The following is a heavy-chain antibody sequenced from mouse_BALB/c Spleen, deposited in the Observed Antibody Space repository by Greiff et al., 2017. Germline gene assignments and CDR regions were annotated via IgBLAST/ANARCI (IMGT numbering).Heavy chain of an antibody. CDR3: ARSGYGPCDY. CDR2: INPGSGGT. Sequence: VQLQQSGAELVRPGTSVKVSCKASGYAFTNYLIEWVKQRPGQGLEWIGVINPGSGGTNYNEKFKGKATLTADKSSSTAYMQLSSLTSDDSAVYFCARSGYGPCDYWGQGTTLTVSS. D-gene: IGHD2-10*02. CDR1: GYAFTNYL. J-gene: IGHJ2*01. V-gene: IGHV1-54*01.